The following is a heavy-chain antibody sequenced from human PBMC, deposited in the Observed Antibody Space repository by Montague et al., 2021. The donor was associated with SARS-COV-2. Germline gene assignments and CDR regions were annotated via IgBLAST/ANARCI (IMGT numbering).Heavy chain of an antibody. D-gene: IGHD3-10*01. CDR1: GGSISSSGYC. CDR3: ARREDYYGSGSYPD. J-gene: IGHJ4*02. Sequence: SETLSLTCTVSGGSISSSGYCWGWIRQPPGKGLEWIGSIYYSGSTYYNSSLKSRVTISVDTSKNQFSLKLSSVTAADTAVYYCARREDYYGSGSYPDWGQGTLVTVSS. V-gene: IGHV4-39*01. CDR2: IYYSGST.